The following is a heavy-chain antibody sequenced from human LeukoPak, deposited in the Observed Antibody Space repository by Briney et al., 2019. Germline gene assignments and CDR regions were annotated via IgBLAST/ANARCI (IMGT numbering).Heavy chain of an antibody. J-gene: IGHJ5*02. D-gene: IGHD3-10*01. CDR2: IFYSGST. Sequence: SETLSLTCTVSSGSVSTSNYYWGWVRQPPGKALEWIGNIFYSGSTYYSPSLKSRVTISLDTSRNQFSLKLNSVTAADTAVYYCARVGITMVRGVISNPHNWFDPWGQGTLVTVSS. V-gene: IGHV4-39*07. CDR3: ARVGITMVRGVISNPHNWFDP. CDR1: SGSVSTSNYY.